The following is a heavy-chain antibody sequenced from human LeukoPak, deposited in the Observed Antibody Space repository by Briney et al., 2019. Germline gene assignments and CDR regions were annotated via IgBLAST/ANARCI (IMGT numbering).Heavy chain of an antibody. J-gene: IGHJ5*02. Sequence: PSETLSLTCAVYGGSFSGYYWSWIRQPPGKGLEWIGEINHSGSTNYNPSLKSRVTISVDTSKNQFSLKLSSVTAADTAVYYCARQGRFGVQSNWFDPWGQGTLVTVSS. CDR3: ARQGRFGVQSNWFDP. CDR1: GGSFSGYY. CDR2: INHSGST. D-gene: IGHD3-10*01. V-gene: IGHV4-34*01.